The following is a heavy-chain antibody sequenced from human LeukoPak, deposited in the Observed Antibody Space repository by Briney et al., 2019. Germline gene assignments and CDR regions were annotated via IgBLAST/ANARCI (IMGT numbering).Heavy chain of an antibody. Sequence: PGGSLRLSCAASGFTFSNYCMHWVRQDPGKGLVWVSFINPDGSTTNYADSVKGRFTISRDNAKNALYLQMNSLRAEDTAVYYCAKDLHYGAADYWGQGTLVTV. J-gene: IGHJ4*02. CDR3: AKDLHYGAADY. V-gene: IGHV3-74*01. CDR1: GFTFSNYC. D-gene: IGHD3-10*01. CDR2: INPDGSTT.